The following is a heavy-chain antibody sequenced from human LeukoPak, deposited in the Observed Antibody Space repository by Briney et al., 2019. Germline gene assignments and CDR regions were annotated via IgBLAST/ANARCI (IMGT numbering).Heavy chain of an antibody. V-gene: IGHV4-38-2*02. D-gene: IGHD4-17*01. J-gene: IGHJ5*02. Sequence: SETLSLTCTVSGYSISSGYYWGWIRQPPGRGLEWIGSIYHSGSTYYNPSLKSRVTISVDTSKNQFSLKLSSVTAADTAVYYCARGLHGEQVCWFDPWGQGTLVTVSS. CDR1: GYSISSGYY. CDR2: IYHSGST. CDR3: ARGLHGEQVCWFDP.